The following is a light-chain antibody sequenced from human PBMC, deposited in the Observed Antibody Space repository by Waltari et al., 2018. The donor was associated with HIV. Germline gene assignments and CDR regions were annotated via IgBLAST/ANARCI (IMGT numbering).Light chain of an antibody. V-gene: IGLV3-1*01. CDR2: QDS. J-gene: IGLJ2*01. CDR1: KLGDKY. CDR3: QAWDSSLVV. Sequence: SYELTQPPSVSVSPGQTASITCSGDKLGDKYACWYQQKPGQSPGPVIYQDSKLPSGIPDPFSRSNSGNPATLTLSGTQAMDEADYYCQAWDSSLVVFGGGTKLTVL.